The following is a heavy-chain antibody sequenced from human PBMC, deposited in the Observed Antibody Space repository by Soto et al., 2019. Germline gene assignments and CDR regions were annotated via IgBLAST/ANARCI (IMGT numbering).Heavy chain of an antibody. D-gene: IGHD6-13*01. J-gene: IGHJ4*02. CDR3: ARGSKGSSWFSASYHFDS. CDR2: ITSRGTTV. Sequence: QVQLVESGGGLVTPGGSLRLSCAASAFTFSDYYMTWIRQAPGKGLEWVSYITSRGTTVYYEDSVKGRFTISRDNTKNSLYLQMNSLRAEDTAVYYCARGSKGSSWFSASYHFDSWGQGTLVTVSS. V-gene: IGHV3-11*01. CDR1: AFTFSDYY.